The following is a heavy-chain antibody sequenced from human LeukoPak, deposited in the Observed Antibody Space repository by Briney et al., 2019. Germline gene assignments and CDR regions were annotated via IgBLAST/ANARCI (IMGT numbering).Heavy chain of an antibody. J-gene: IGHJ3*02. D-gene: IGHD1-26*01. CDR3: ASSNTGSYNDAFDI. CDR2: IYYSGST. Sequence: SETLSLTCTVSGDSITSYYWSWVRQPPGKGQEWIGYIYYSGSTKYNPSLKSRVSISVDTSKNQFSLKLNSVTAADTAVYYCASSNTGSYNDAFDIWGQGTMVTVSS. V-gene: IGHV4-59*01. CDR1: GDSITSYY.